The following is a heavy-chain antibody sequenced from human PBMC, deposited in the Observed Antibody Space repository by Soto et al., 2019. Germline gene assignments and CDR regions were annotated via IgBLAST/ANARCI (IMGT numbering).Heavy chain of an antibody. CDR1: GGSISSYY. CDR2: IYYSGST. CDR3: ARARGDYFPDY. V-gene: IGHV4-59*01. Sequence: QVQLQESGPGLVKPSETLSLTCTVSGGSISSYYWSWIRQPPGKGLEWIGYIYYSGSTNYNPSLXGXVXISVDTSKNQFSLKLSSVTAADTAVYYCARARGDYFPDYWGQGTXVTVXS. J-gene: IGHJ4*02. D-gene: IGHD4-17*01.